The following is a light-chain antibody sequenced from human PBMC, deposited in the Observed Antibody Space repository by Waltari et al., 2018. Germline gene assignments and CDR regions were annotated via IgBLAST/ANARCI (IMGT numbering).Light chain of an antibody. CDR1: KISRKN. V-gene: IGLV3-21*02. J-gene: IGLJ2*01. CDR3: HVWDASRDHVV. CDR2: ADT. Sequence: SYVLTQPPSVSVAPGETARTTCEGNKISRKNVQWYHQKPGQAPVLVVYADTDRPSGIPERFSGSNSGDTATLTISRVEAGDEADYYCHVWDASRDHVVFGGGTKLTVL.